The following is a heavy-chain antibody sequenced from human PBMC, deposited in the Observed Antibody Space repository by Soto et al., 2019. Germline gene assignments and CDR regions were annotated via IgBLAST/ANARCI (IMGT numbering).Heavy chain of an antibody. CDR1: GFTFSSYS. CDR2: ISSSSSYI. Sequence: GGSLRLSCAASGFTFSSYSMNWVRQAPGKGLEWVSSISSSSSYIYYADSVKGRFTISRDNAKNSLYLQMNSLRAEDTAVYYCARASQWFGGGRFDPWGQGTLVTVSS. J-gene: IGHJ5*02. V-gene: IGHV3-21*01. CDR3: ARASQWFGGGRFDP. D-gene: IGHD3-10*01.